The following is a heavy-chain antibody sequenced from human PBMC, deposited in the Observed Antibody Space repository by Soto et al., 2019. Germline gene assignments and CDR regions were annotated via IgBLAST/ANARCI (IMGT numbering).Heavy chain of an antibody. V-gene: IGHV2-5*02. Sequence: QITLKESGPTLVKPTQTPTLTCTFSGFSISTDGMGVGWIRQPPGKALEWLALIYWDDDKRFSPSLKSRLTITKDGSRNQAVLIVTNLDPADTGTYYCAHVYWAASGTRYYFDYWGQGTLVTVSS. CDR2: IYWDDDK. D-gene: IGHD1-7*01. CDR1: GFSISTDGMG. J-gene: IGHJ4*02. CDR3: AHVYWAASGTRYYFDY.